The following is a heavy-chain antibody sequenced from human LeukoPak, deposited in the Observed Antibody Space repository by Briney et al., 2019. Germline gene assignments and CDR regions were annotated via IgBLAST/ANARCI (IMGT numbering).Heavy chain of an antibody. CDR2: ISAYNGNT. J-gene: IGHJ4*02. D-gene: IGHD3-10*01. V-gene: IGHV1-18*01. Sequence: ASVKVSCKASGYTFTSYGISWVRQAPGQGLEWMGWISAYNGNTNYAQKLQGRVTMTTDTSTSTAYMELRSLRSDDTAVYYCARDRTFGELLFYFDYWGQGTLVTVSS. CDR1: GYTFTSYG. CDR3: ARDRTFGELLFYFDY.